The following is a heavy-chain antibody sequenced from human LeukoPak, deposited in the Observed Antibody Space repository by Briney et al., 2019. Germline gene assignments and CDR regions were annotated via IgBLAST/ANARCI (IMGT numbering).Heavy chain of an antibody. D-gene: IGHD3-10*01. CDR3: ARVAVTMVRGVILYYFDY. V-gene: IGHV4-39*01. CDR1: GDSISSSRHS. Sequence: PSETLSLTCTVSGDSISSSRHSWGWIRQPPGKGLEWIGSIYYSGSTYYNPSLKSRVTISVDTSKNQFSLKLSSVTAADTAVYYCARVAVTMVRGVILYYFDYWGQGTLVTVSS. CDR2: IYYSGST. J-gene: IGHJ4*02.